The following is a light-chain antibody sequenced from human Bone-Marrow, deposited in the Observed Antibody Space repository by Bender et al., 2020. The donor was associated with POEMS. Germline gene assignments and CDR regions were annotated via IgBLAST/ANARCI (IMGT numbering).Light chain of an antibody. CDR1: SSDVGGYNL. CDR2: EGN. Sequence: QSALTQPVSVSGSPGQSITISCTGTSSDVGGYNLVSWYQQHPGKAPKLMIYEGNKRPSGVSHRFSGSKSGNTASLTISGLQAEDEADYYCSSYTSSSTLVVFGGGTKLTVL. J-gene: IGLJ2*01. V-gene: IGLV2-14*02. CDR3: SSYTSSSTLVV.